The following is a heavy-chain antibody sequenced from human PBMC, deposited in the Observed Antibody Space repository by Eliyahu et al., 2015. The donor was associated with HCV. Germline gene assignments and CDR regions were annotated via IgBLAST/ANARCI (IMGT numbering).Heavy chain of an antibody. CDR3: ARTSFGQLFFDF. Sequence: QLQLQESGPGLVKPSGTLSLTCSVSGGSIRDGNFYWGWVRQPPGKTLEWIGRVYYSGNTYYNPSLKGRVTISVDTSKSQFSLKLHSLTAADTAVYYCARTSFGQLFFDFWGPGKLVTVSS. D-gene: IGHD1-1*01. J-gene: IGHJ4*02. CDR2: VYYSGNT. V-gene: IGHV4-39*01. CDR1: GGSIRDGNFY.